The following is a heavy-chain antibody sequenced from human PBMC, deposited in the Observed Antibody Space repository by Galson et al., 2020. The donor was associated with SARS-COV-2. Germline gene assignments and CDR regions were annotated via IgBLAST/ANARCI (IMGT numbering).Heavy chain of an antibody. V-gene: IGHV3-30*04. CDR1: GFTFSNYD. D-gene: IGHD3-22*01. J-gene: IGHJ4*02. CDR3: ARDDYYDSSGIDY. Sequence: GGSLRLSCAASGFTFSNYDMHWVRQAPGKGLEWVAVISYDGSDKYYADSVKGRFTISRDNSKNTLSLQMNSLRAEDTAVYYCARDDYYDSSGIDYWGQGILVTVSS. CDR2: ISYDGSDK.